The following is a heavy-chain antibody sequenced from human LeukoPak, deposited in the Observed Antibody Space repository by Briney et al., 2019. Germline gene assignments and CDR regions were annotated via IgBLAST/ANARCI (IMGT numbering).Heavy chain of an antibody. J-gene: IGHJ6*03. Sequence: GASVKVSCKASGYTFTSYYMHWVRQAPGQGLEWMGIINPSGGSTSYAQKFQGRVTITTDESTSTAYMELSSLRSEDTAVYYCARDPFGGSYQQDYYMDVWGKGTTVTVSS. D-gene: IGHD1-26*01. CDR1: GYTFTSYY. CDR2: INPSGGST. V-gene: IGHV1-46*01. CDR3: ARDPFGGSYQQDYYMDV.